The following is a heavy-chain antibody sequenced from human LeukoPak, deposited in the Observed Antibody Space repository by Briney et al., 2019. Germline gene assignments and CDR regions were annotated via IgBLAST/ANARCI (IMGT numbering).Heavy chain of an antibody. CDR3: ARGQPEEFGVVILDY. V-gene: IGHV4-30-4*02. D-gene: IGHD3-3*01. Sequence: PSDTLSLTCTVSGGAISSGDYYWSWIRQPPGKGLEWIGYIYFSGSTYYTPSLKSRVTISVDTSKNQFSLKLSSVTPADTAVYFCARGQPEEFGVVILDYWGQGTLVTVSS. J-gene: IGHJ4*02. CDR2: IYFSGST. CDR1: GGAISSGDYY.